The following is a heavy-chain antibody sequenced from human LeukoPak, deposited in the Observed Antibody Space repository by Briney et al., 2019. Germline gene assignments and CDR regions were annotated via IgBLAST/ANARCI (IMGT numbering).Heavy chain of an antibody. V-gene: IGHV5-51*03. Sequence: GESLKISCKASGYSFTSYSISWVRQMPGKGLEWLGILIAGDSANRYSPSVQDQISISDGKSISTPYMQWSSLRASDTAMYYCARELGPQGIAAAGTSRGWFDPWGQGTLVTVSS. J-gene: IGHJ5*02. CDR3: ARELGPQGIAAAGTSRGWFDP. CDR2: LIAGDSAN. CDR1: GYSFTSYS. D-gene: IGHD6-13*01.